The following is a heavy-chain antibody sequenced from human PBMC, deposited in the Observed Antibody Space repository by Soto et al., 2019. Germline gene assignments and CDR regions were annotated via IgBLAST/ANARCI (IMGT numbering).Heavy chain of an antibody. CDR3: ARGEEVVGGPAANEAEYFQH. CDR1: EFTFSSYG. D-gene: IGHD2-2*01. V-gene: IGHV3-33*01. Sequence: QVQLVESGGGVVQPGRSLRLSCAASEFTFSSYGMHWVRQAPGKGLEWVSVMWNDGSTQYYEDSVKSRLTISRDNSKTTLYVQMKSLRAEDTAVYYCARGEEVVGGPAANEAEYFQHWGQGTLVTVSS. CDR2: MWNDGSTQ. J-gene: IGHJ1*01.